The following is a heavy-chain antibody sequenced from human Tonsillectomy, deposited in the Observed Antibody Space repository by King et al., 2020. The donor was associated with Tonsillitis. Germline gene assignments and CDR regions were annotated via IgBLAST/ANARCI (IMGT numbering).Heavy chain of an antibody. Sequence: VQLQQWGAGLLKPSETLSLTCAVYGGSFSGYYWSWIRQPPGKGLEWIGEINHSGSTNYNPSLKSRVTISVDTSTNQFSLKLSSVTAADTAVYYCARGPLGGGSYYYNWGQGTLVTVSS. CDR2: INHSGST. J-gene: IGHJ4*02. D-gene: IGHD1-26*01. CDR1: GGSFSGYY. CDR3: ARGPLGGGSYYYN. V-gene: IGHV4-34*01.